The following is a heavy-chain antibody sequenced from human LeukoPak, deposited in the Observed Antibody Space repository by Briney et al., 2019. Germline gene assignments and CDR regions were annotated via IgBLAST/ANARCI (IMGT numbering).Heavy chain of an antibody. J-gene: IGHJ3*01. V-gene: IGHV3-23*01. CDR2: IGGSGSNT. CDR1: DFTFPNYA. CDR3: GRDPNGDYVGAFEF. D-gene: IGHD4-17*01. Sequence: PGGSLRLSCVASDFTFPNYAMTWVRLAPGKGLEWVSSIGGSGSNTNYADSVRGRFTVSRDNSKNTLYLQMNSLRAEDTAVYYCGRDPNGDYVGAFEFWGQGTLVSVPS.